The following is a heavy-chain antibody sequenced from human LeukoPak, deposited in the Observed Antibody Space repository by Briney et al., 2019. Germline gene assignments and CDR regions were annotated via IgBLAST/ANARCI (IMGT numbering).Heavy chain of an antibody. CDR3: ARQAPPSGLRLGELSLPFGY. J-gene: IGHJ4*02. CDR1: GGSISSSSYY. V-gene: IGHV4-39*01. D-gene: IGHD3-16*02. Sequence: KPSETLSLTCTVSGGSISSSSYYWGWIRQPPGKGLEWIGSIYYSGSTYYNPSLKSRVTISADTSKKQISLKLSSVTAADTAVYYCARQAPPSGLRLGELSLPFGYWGQGTLVTVSS. CDR2: IYYSGST.